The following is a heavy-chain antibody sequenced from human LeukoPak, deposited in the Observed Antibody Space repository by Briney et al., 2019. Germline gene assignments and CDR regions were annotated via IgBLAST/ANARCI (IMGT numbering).Heavy chain of an antibody. CDR3: ARAAARDYYYDSSGYYDY. CDR1: GVSISSGGYY. V-gene: IGHV4-61*08. D-gene: IGHD3-22*01. J-gene: IGHJ4*02. Sequence: PSPTLSLTCTVSGVSISSGGYYWGWLRQHPGRGLEWIGYIYDSGSANFNPSLKSRVTISVDTSKNQFSLQLSSVTAADTAVYYCARAAARDYYYDSSGYYDYWGQGTLVTVSS. CDR2: IYDSGSA.